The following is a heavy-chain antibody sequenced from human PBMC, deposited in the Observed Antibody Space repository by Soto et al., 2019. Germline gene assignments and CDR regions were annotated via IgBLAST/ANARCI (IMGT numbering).Heavy chain of an antibody. CDR1: GFTFSSYA. J-gene: IGHJ5*02. Sequence: GGSLRLSCAASGFTFSSYAMSWVRQAPGKGLEWVSAISGSGGSTYYADSVKGRFTISRDNSKNTLYLQMNSLRAEDTAVYYCARPLGSSWSFDPWGQGTLVTVSS. V-gene: IGHV3-23*01. CDR3: ARPLGSSWSFDP. CDR2: ISGSGGST. D-gene: IGHD6-13*01.